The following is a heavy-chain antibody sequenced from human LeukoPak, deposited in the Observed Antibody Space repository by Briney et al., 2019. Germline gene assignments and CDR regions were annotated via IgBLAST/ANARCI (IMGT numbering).Heavy chain of an antibody. CDR2: IDVPNGNT. CDR1: GYTFTSYY. J-gene: IGHJ4*02. D-gene: IGHD1-1*01. V-gene: IGHV1-18*04. CDR3: GRPATYKWAIDY. Sequence: ASVKVSCKASGYTFTSYYMHWVRQAPGQGLEWMGWIDVPNGNTFYAQTFQGRMIMTTDTSIDTAYMELRSLRSDDTALYYCGRPATYKWAIDYWGQGTLVTVSS.